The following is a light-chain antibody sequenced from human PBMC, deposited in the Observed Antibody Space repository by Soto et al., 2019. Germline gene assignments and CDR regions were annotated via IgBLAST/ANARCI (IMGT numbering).Light chain of an antibody. J-gene: IGLJ2*01. Sequence: QSVLIQPRSVSGSPGQSITISCTGTRRDLGGYNYVSWYQQHPGKAPKLMIYDVNRRPSGVPDRFSGSKSGNTASLTISGLQAEDEADYYCCSFAGSYTVFGGGTKLTVL. CDR2: DVN. CDR1: RRDLGGYNY. CDR3: CSFAGSYTV. V-gene: IGLV2-11*01.